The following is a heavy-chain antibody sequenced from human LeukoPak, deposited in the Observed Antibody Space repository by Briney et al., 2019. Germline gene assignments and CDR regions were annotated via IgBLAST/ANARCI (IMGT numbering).Heavy chain of an antibody. J-gene: IGHJ4*02. V-gene: IGHV4-59*01. Sequence: SETLSLTCTVSGGSISSYYWSWIRQPPGKGLEWIGYIYYSGSTNYNPSLKSRVAISVDTSKNQFSLKLSSVTAADTAVYYCARERWSGYSYAGIDYWGQGTLVTVSS. D-gene: IGHD5-18*01. CDR1: GGSISSYY. CDR3: ARERWSGYSYAGIDY. CDR2: IYYSGST.